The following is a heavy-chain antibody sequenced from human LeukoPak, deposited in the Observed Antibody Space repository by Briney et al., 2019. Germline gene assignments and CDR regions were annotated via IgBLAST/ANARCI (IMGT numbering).Heavy chain of an antibody. J-gene: IGHJ4*02. CDR2: ISGSGGST. CDR1: GFTFSNYA. CDR3: TKGTIWLPFDY. V-gene: IGHV3-23*01. Sequence: GGSLRLSCAASGFTFSNYAMSWARQAPGKGLEWVSAISGSGGSTYYADSVKGRFTISRDNSKNTLYLQMNSLRAEDTPVYYCTKGTIWLPFDYWGQGTLVTVSS. D-gene: IGHD5-18*01.